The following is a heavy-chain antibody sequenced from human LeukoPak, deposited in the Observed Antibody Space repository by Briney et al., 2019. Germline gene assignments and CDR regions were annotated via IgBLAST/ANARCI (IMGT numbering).Heavy chain of an antibody. D-gene: IGHD1-26*01. CDR1: GGSISSSSYY. J-gene: IGHJ4*02. CDR2: IYYSGST. Sequence: SETLSLTCTVSGGSISSSSYYWGWIRQPPGKGLEWIGSIYYSGSTYYNPSLKSRVTISVDTSKNQFSLKLSSVTAADTAVYYCARDLDSGSYLSQGTLVTVSS. CDR3: ARDLDSGSY. V-gene: IGHV4-39*07.